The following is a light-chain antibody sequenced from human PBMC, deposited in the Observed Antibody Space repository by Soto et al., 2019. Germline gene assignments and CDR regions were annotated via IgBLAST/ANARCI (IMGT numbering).Light chain of an antibody. J-gene: IGKJ1*01. CDR3: QQDSSAPRT. CDR2: DAS. CDR1: QSVSSDS. V-gene: IGKV3-20*01. Sequence: EIVLTQSPGTLSLSPGERAILSCRASQSVSSDSLAWYRQKPGQAPSLLVYDASSRATGIPDRFSGSGSGTDFTLTISRLEPEDVAVYYCQQDSSAPRTFGQGTKVEIK.